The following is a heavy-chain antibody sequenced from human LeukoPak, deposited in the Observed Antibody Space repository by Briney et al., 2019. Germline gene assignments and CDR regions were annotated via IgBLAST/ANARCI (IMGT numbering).Heavy chain of an antibody. J-gene: IGHJ5*02. V-gene: IGHV3-53*01. CDR1: GFIVSSNY. CDR3: ARDPRNKGLDP. CDR2: IYSGGST. D-gene: IGHD2/OR15-2a*01. Sequence: GGSLRLSCEASGFIVSSNYMSWVRQAPGKGLEWVSVIYSGGSTYYADSVKGRFIISRDNSKNTLYLQMNSLRDEDTAVYYCARDPRNKGLDPWGQGTLVTVSS.